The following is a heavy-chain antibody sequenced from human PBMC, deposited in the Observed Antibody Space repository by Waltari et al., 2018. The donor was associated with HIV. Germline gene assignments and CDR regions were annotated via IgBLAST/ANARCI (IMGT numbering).Heavy chain of an antibody. V-gene: IGHV4-59*08. D-gene: IGHD3-10*01. CDR2: LYHSGSP. CDR1: GGSVTNYY. J-gene: IGHJ3*01. CDR3: ARHSGSMGGAFDV. Sequence: QLQLQESGPGLAKPSETLSLTCTVSGGSVTNYYWSWVRQPPGKGLEWLGYLYHSGSPNYNPSLKSRVTTSVDTSKNRFSLNLTSVTAADTAVYYCARHSGSMGGAFDVWGQGTMVTVSS.